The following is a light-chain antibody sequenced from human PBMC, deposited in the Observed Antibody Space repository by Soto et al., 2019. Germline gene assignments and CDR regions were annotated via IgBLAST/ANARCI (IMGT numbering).Light chain of an antibody. CDR1: SSDVGRYNL. V-gene: IGLV2-23*02. Sequence: QSALTQPASVSGSPGQSITISCTGTSSDVGRYNLVSWYQQHPGKAPKLMIYEVSKRPSCASNRFSGTKSGNTASPTISALQVEDGGVYYCCSSAGSRCDVFGTGTKVTVL. CDR2: EVS. J-gene: IGLJ1*01. CDR3: CSSAGSRCDV.